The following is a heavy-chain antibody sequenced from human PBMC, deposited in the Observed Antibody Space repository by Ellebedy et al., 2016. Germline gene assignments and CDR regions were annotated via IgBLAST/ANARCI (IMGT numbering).Heavy chain of an antibody. Sequence: GGSLRLSXAASGFTFSSYWMSWVRQAPGKGLEWVANIKQDGSEKYYVDSVKGRFTISRDNAKNSLYLQMNSLRAEDTAVYYCARGGLDIVVVPAAIPPVYYYYYYMDVWGKGTTVTVSS. D-gene: IGHD2-2*02. CDR1: GFTFSSYW. J-gene: IGHJ6*03. V-gene: IGHV3-7*01. CDR2: IKQDGSEK. CDR3: ARGGLDIVVVPAAIPPVYYYYYYMDV.